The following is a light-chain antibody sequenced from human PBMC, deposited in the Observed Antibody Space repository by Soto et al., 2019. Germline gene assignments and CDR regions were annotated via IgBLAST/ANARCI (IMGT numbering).Light chain of an antibody. CDR1: SSDVGGYKY. J-gene: IGLJ1*01. Sequence: QSVLTQPASVTGSPGQSITISCTGTSSDVGGYKYVSWYQQYPGKAPKLMMYDVSNRPSGVSNRFSGSKSGNTASLTISGLQAEDEADYYCRSYTSSSPCVFGPGHKVTVL. V-gene: IGLV2-14*01. CDR2: DVS. CDR3: RSYTSSSPCV.